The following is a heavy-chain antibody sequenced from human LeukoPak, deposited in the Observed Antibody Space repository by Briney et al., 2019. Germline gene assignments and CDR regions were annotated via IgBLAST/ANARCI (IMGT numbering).Heavy chain of an antibody. Sequence: GGSLRVSCAASGFTFSSYGMHWVRQAPGKGLEWVAVISYDGSNKYYADSVKGRFAISRDNSKNTLYLQMNSLRAEDTAVYYCAKDLQRLLRYFDWLVDYWGQGTLVTVSS. J-gene: IGHJ4*02. CDR1: GFTFSSYG. V-gene: IGHV3-30*18. D-gene: IGHD3-9*01. CDR2: ISYDGSNK. CDR3: AKDLQRLLRYFDWLVDY.